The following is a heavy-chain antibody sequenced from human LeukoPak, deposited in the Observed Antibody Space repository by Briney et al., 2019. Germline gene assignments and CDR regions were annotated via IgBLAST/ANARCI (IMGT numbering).Heavy chain of an antibody. CDR1: GYTFTNYY. V-gene: IGHV1-46*01. J-gene: IGHJ4*02. CDR3: ARDFLTMVRGVIFD. D-gene: IGHD3-10*01. Sequence: ASVKVSCKASGYTFTNYYIHWVRQAPGQGLEWMGIINPSGGGTSYAQKFQGRVTMTRDTSTSTVYMELSSLRSEDTAVYYCARDFLTMVRGVIFDWGQGTLVTVSS. CDR2: INPSGGGT.